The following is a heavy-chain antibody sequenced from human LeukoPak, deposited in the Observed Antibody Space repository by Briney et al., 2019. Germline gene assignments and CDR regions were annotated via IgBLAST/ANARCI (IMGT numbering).Heavy chain of an antibody. J-gene: IGHJ6*03. CDR1: GFTFSSYD. CDR3: ARGDYYGSGEFMDV. Sequence: GGSLRLSCAASGFTFSSYDMHWVRQATGKGLEWVSAIGTAGDTYYPGSVKGRFTISRENAKNSLYLQMNSLRAGDTAVYYCARGDYYGSGEFMDVWGKGTTVTISS. CDR2: IGTAGDT. V-gene: IGHV3-13*01. D-gene: IGHD3-10*01.